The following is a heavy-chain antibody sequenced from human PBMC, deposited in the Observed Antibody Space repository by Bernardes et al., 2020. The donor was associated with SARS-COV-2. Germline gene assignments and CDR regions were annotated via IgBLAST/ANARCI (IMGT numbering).Heavy chain of an antibody. Sequence: SETLSLTCTVSGDSITSSNYYWGRIRQPPGKGLEWNGRIFYSGSTYYSPSLQSRVTISVDTSKNQFSLRLNSVTAADTAVYYCARAPQWLVRFWFNWGQGALVTVSS. CDR3: ARAPQWLVRFWFN. CDR1: GDSITSSNYY. V-gene: IGHV4-39*01. CDR2: IFYSGST. D-gene: IGHD6-19*01. J-gene: IGHJ4*02.